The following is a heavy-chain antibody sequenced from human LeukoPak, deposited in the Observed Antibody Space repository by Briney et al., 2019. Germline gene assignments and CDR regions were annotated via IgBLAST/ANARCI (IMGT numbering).Heavy chain of an antibody. CDR1: GLIVSNNY. CDR2: IYTGGDT. Sequence: PGGSLRLSCTASGLIVSNNYMSWVRQAPGKGLEWVSSIYTGGDTHYADSVKGRFTISSDNSNNTLYLQMNSLRADDTAVYYCARDHCPDGVCAWGQGTLVTVSA. J-gene: IGHJ5*02. V-gene: IGHV3-53*01. CDR3: ARDHCPDGVCA. D-gene: IGHD2-8*01.